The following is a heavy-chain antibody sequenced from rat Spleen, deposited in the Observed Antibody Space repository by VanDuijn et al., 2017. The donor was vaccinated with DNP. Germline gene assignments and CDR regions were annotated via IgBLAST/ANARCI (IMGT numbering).Heavy chain of an antibody. CDR3: TSNPHIRTAAPFDY. J-gene: IGHJ2*01. CDR2: ISPTGDNT. D-gene: IGHD3-8*01. V-gene: IGHV5-19*01. CDR1: GFIFSNYC. Sequence: EVQLVESGGGLVQPGRSLKLSCAASGFIFSNYCMHWIRQAPTKGLEWVASISPTGDNTYYSDSVKGRFSLSRDNAKSTLYLQVNSLRSEDTATYFCTSNPHIRTAAPFDYWGQGVMVTVSS.